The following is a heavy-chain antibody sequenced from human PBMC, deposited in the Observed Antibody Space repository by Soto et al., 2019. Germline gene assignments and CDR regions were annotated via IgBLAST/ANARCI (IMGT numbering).Heavy chain of an antibody. V-gene: IGHV6-1*01. CDR3: VSLIGNSWLDS. Sequence: QVQLQQSGPGLVKPSQTLSLTCAISGDSVSSNSAVWNWIRQSPSRGLEWLGRKYYRSKWYIDYSGAVKSRIIINPVISNNQVSLNLNSVTPDDTAVYSCVSLIGNSWLDSWGQGTLVTVSS. CDR1: GDSVSSNSAV. J-gene: IGHJ5*01. CDR2: KYYRSKWYI. D-gene: IGHD2-8*01.